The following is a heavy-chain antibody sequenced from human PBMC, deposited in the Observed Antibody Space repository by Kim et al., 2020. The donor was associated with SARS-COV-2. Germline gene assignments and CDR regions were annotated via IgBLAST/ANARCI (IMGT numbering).Heavy chain of an antibody. J-gene: IGHJ3*02. CDR2: IYYSGST. CDR3: ARVVISSSSPRDKGAFDI. CDR1: GGSISSYY. D-gene: IGHD6-6*01. V-gene: IGHV4-59*13. Sequence: SETLSLTCTVSGGSISSYYWSWIRQPPGKGLEWIGYIYYSGSTNYNPSLKSRVTISVDTSKNQFSLKLSSVTAADTAVYYCARVVISSSSPRDKGAFDI.